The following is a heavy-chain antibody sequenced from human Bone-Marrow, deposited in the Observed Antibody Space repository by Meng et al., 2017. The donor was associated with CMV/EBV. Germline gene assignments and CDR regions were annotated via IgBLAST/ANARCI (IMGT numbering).Heavy chain of an antibody. Sequence: GESLKISCTASGFTFSSYWMHWVRQAPGKGLVWVSRINGDGTSTSYADSVKGRFTISRDNAKNSLYLQMNSLRAEDTAVYYCARDLPYYGSGSRPPLDYSCQGTLVTVS. CDR2: INGDGTST. J-gene: IGHJ4*02. CDR1: GFTFSSYW. CDR3: ARDLPYYGSGSRPPLDY. D-gene: IGHD3-10*01. V-gene: IGHV3-74*01.